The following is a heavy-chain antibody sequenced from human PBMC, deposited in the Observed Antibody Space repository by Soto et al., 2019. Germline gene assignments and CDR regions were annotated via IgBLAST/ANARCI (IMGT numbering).Heavy chain of an antibody. J-gene: IGHJ4*02. V-gene: IGHV3-23*01. D-gene: IGHD2-15*01. CDR2: ISGSGGGT. CDR3: ARDILFDY. CDR1: GFTFSSYA. Sequence: GSLSLSCAASGFTFSSYAMSWVRQAPGKGLEWVSAISGSGGGTYYADSVEGRFTISRDNSNNTLYLQMSSLRSEDTAVYYCARDILFDYWGQGTLVTVSS.